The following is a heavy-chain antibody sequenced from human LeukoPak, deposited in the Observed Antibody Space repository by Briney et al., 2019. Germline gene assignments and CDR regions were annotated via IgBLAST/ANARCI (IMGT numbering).Heavy chain of an antibody. J-gene: IGHJ4*02. D-gene: IGHD3-9*01. CDR3: ARLSPKHYDTLTGYYGFDY. V-gene: IGHV4-59*08. CDR2: IYYSGST. Sequence: SETLSLTCTVSGGSICGYYWSWIRQPPGKGLEWIGYIYYSGSTNYNPSLKSRVTISVDTSKNQFSLKLSSVTAADTAVYYCARLSPKHYDTLTGYYGFDYWGQGTLVTVSS. CDR1: GGSICGYY.